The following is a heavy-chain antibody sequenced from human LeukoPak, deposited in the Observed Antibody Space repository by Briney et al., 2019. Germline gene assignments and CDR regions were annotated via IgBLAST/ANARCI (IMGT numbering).Heavy chain of an antibody. V-gene: IGHV1-2*02. CDR3: ARGTPTVVTPSGFDP. CDR1: GYTFTGYY. CDR2: IDPNSGGT. D-gene: IGHD4-23*01. J-gene: IGHJ5*02. Sequence: GASVKVSCKASGYTFTGYYMHWVRQAPGQGLEWMGWIDPNSGGTNYAQKFQGRVTMTRDTSISTAYMELSRLRSDDTAVYCCARGTPTVVTPSGFDPWGQGTLVTVSS.